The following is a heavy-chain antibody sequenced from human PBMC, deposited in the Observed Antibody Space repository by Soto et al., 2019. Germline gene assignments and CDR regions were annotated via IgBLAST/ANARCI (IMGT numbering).Heavy chain of an antibody. CDR2: INHSGST. Sequence: WETLSLTCAVYGESFSGYYWSWIRQPPGKGLEWIGEINHSGSTNYNPSLKSRVTISVDTSKNQFSLKLSSVTAADTALYYCATTITGTTGVGYWGQGTLVTVSS. J-gene: IGHJ4*02. CDR3: ATTITGTTGVGY. CDR1: GESFSGYY. V-gene: IGHV4-34*01. D-gene: IGHD1-20*01.